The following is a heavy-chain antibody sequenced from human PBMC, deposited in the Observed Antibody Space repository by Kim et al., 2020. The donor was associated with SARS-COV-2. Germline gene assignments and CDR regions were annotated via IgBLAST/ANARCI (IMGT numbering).Heavy chain of an antibody. CDR2: T. J-gene: IGHJ5*02. D-gene: IGHD2-21*02. CDR3: ARGLVTNWFDP. V-gene: IGHV1-8*01. Sequence: TGYAQKFQGRVTMTRNTSISTAYMELSSLRSEDTAVYYCARGLVTNWFDPWGQGTLVTVSS.